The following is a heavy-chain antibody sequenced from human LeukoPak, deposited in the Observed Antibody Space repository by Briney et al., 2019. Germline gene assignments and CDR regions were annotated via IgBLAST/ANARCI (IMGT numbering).Heavy chain of an antibody. V-gene: IGHV1-2*02. J-gene: IGHJ6*03. Sequence: ASVKVSCKASGYTFTGYYMHWVRQAPGQGLEWMGWINPNSGGTNYAQKFQGRVTMTRDTSISTAYMELSRLRSDDTAVYYCATKRRWVVAATDYYYYMDVWGKGTTVTISS. D-gene: IGHD2-15*01. CDR2: INPNSGGT. CDR1: GYTFTGYY. CDR3: ATKRRWVVAATDYYYYMDV.